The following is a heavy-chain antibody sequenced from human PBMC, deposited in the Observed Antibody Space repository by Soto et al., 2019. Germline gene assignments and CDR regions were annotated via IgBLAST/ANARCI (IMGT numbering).Heavy chain of an antibody. CDR3: ARSLDCISTSCYVGNWCDP. CDR2: IYYSGST. Sequence: QLQLQESGPGLVKPSETLSLTCTVSGGSISSSSYYWGWIRQPPGKGLEWIGSIYYSGSTYYNPSHKSRVTRSVYPTKNQFSLKLSSLTAADTAVYYCARSLDCISTSCYVGNWCDPWGQGTLVTVSS. D-gene: IGHD2-2*01. CDR1: GGSISSSSYY. V-gene: IGHV4-39*01. J-gene: IGHJ5*02.